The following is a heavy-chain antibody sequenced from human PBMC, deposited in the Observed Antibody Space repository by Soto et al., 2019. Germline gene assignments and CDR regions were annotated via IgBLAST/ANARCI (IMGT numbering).Heavy chain of an antibody. V-gene: IGHV3-48*01. CDR3: ARDRPRNYDYIWGSYRPCPPDAFHI. CDR1: GFTFSSYS. Sequence: EVQLVESGGGLVQPGGSLRLACAASGFTFSSYSMNWVRQAPGKGLEWVSYLSSSSSTIYYGDSVTGRFTISRHNAKNSLYLQMNSLLAEDTAVYYCARDRPRNYDYIWGSYRPCPPDAFHIWGQGTMVTVSS. CDR2: LSSSSSTI. D-gene: IGHD3-16*02. J-gene: IGHJ3*02.